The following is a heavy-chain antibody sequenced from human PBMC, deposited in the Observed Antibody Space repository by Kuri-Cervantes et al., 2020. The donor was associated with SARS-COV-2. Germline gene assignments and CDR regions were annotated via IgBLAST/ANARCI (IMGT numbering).Heavy chain of an antibody. CDR3: AGDQSDSSGWYAEEDYYHYMDV. V-gene: IGHV3-7*01. J-gene: IGHJ6*03. CDR1: GFTFSSYW. D-gene: IGHD6-19*01. Sequence: GGSLRLSCAASGFTFSSYWMSWVRQAPGKGLEWVANIKQDGSEKYYVDSVKGRFTISRDNAKNSLYLQMNSLRAEDTAVYYCAGDQSDSSGWYAEEDYYHYMDVWGKGTTVTVSS. CDR2: IKQDGSEK.